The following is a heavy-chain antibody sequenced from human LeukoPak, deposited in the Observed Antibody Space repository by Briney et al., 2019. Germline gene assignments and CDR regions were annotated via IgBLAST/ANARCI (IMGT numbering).Heavy chain of an antibody. CDR2: IGGKPKGYAT. Sequence: GGSLRLSCAVSRFTLSNTWMSGVRQAQGKGLEWVGRIGGKPKGYATAYAASVKGRFTISRDESKNTAYLQMNSLRPEDKAVYYCTTYSSGHHWGQGTLVTVSS. V-gene: IGHV3-73*01. CDR1: RFTLSNTW. D-gene: IGHD6-19*01. J-gene: IGHJ5*02. CDR3: TTYSSGHH.